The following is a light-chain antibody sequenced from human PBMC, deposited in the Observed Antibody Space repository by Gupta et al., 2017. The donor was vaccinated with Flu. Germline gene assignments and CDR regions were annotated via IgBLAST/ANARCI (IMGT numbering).Light chain of an antibody. J-gene: IGKJ1*01. Sequence: AIRMTQSPSSFSASTGDRVTITLRASQGISSYLAWYQQKPGKAPKLMIYAASTGQSGVPSWFSGGGYTKDFTLTSSCRQYEDFANYYEQQNYSYGTFGQGTKVEIK. CDR3: QQNYSYGT. CDR1: QGISSY. CDR2: AAS. V-gene: IGKV1-8*01.